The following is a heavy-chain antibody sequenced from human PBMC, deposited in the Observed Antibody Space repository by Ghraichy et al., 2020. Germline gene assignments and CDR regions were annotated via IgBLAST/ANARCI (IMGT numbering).Heavy chain of an antibody. CDR1: GGSISSYY. V-gene: IGHV4-4*07. CDR3: ASTSGWSAAGWFDP. CDR2: IYTSGST. D-gene: IGHD6-19*01. Sequence: SETLYLTCTVSGGSISSYYWSWIRQPAGKGLEWIGRIYTSGSTNYNPSLKSRVTMSVDTSKNQFSLKLSSVTAADTAVYYCASTSGWSAAGWFDPWGQGTLVTVSS. J-gene: IGHJ5*02.